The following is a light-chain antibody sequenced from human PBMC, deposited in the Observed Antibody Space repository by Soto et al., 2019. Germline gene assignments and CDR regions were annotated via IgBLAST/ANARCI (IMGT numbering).Light chain of an antibody. CDR1: SSDVGGYNY. J-gene: IGLJ2*01. CDR3: SSYTSSSTV. Sequence: QSALTQPASVSGSPGQSITISCTGTSSDVGGYNYVSWYQQHPGKAPKLMIYDVSNRPSGVSNRFSGSKSGNTASLTISGIQADDEADCYCSSYTSSSTVFGGGTKLTVL. CDR2: DVS. V-gene: IGLV2-14*01.